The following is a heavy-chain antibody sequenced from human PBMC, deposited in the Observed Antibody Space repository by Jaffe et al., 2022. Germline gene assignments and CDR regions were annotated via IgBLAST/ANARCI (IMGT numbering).Heavy chain of an antibody. D-gene: IGHD6-19*01. Sequence: QVQLQESGPGLVKPSQTLSLTCTVSGGSISSGSYYWSWIRQPAGKGLEWIGRIYTSGSTNYNPSLKSRVTISVDTSKNQFSLKLSSVTAADTAVYYCARGDSSGLGYYFDYWGQGTLVTVSS. CDR1: GGSISSGSYY. CDR2: IYTSGST. V-gene: IGHV4-61*02. CDR3: ARGDSSGLGYYFDY. J-gene: IGHJ4*02.